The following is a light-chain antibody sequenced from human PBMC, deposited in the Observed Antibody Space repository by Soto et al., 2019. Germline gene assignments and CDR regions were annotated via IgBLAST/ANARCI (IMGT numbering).Light chain of an antibody. CDR2: DAS. CDR3: QQFQNLPLT. V-gene: IGKV1-33*01. J-gene: IGKJ4*01. Sequence: DLQMTQSPSSLSASVGDRVTITCQASQDISDNLNWYQKKPGKAPTLLIYDASDLETGVPSRFSGSGSGTDFIFTITSLQPEDVATYYCQQFQNLPLTFGGGTKVEIK. CDR1: QDISDN.